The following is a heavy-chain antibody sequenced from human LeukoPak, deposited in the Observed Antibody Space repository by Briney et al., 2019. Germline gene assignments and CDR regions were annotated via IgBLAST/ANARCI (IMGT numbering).Heavy chain of an antibody. Sequence: PGRSLRPSCAASGFTFSSYAMHWVCQAPGKGLEYVSSISSNGGSTYYANSVKGRFTISRDNSKKTPCRQMGSMRAKVMAMYYCARVKLITFGGVTNYGMAVWGQGTTLTVP. CDR1: GFTFSSYA. CDR3: ARVKLITFGGVTNYGMAV. CDR2: ISSNGGST. V-gene: IGHV3-64*01. J-gene: IGHJ6*02. D-gene: IGHD3-16*01.